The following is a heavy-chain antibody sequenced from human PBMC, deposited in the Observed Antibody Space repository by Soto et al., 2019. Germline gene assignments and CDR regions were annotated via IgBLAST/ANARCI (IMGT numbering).Heavy chain of an antibody. V-gene: IGHV3-23*01. CDR2: ISGSGANT. J-gene: IGHJ4*02. CDR1: GFSFSSYA. CDR3: AKAAAYHGSASYFPFDD. Sequence: GGSLRLSCAASGFSFSSYAMSWVRQAPGKGLEWASSISGSGANTYYVDSVKGRFTVSRDNSKNTLYLQMSSLRGEDTAVYKCAKAAAYHGSASYFPFDDWGLGTRVTVSS. D-gene: IGHD3-10*01.